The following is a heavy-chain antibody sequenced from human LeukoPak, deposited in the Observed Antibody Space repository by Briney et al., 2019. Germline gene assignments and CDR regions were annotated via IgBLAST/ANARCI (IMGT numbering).Heavy chain of an antibody. Sequence: SETLSLTCAVYGGSFSGYYWSWIRQPPGKGLEWIGEINHSGSTNYNPSLKSRVTISVDTSKNQFSLKLSSVTAADTAVYYCARVGRIMITFGGVIAAGYFDYWGQGTLVTVSS. CDR1: GGSFSGYY. CDR2: INHSGST. D-gene: IGHD3-16*02. CDR3: ARVGRIMITFGGVIAAGYFDY. V-gene: IGHV4-34*01. J-gene: IGHJ4*02.